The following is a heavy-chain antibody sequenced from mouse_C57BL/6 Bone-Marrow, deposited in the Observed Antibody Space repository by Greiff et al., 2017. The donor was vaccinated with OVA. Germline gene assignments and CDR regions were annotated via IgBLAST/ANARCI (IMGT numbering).Heavy chain of an antibody. CDR2: INPGGGGT. V-gene: IGHV1-54*01. CDR3: AVAFDY. Sequence: QVQLQQSGAELVRPGTSVKVSCKASGYAFTNYLIEWVKQRPGQGLEWIGVINPGGGGTNYNEKFKGKATLTADKSSSTAYMELSSLTSEDSAVYFCAVAFDYWGQGTTLTVSS. J-gene: IGHJ2*01. CDR1: GYAFTNYL.